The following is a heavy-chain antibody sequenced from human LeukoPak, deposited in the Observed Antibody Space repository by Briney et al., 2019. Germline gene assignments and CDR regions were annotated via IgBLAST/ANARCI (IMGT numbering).Heavy chain of an antibody. CDR2: ISGSGGAT. CDR1: GFTFSSYA. CDR3: AKDPTVGEWPNWFDP. Sequence: GGSLRLSCAASGFTFSSYAMGWVRQAPEGGLQWVSAISGSGGATYSADSVKGRFTISGDNSKNTLYLQMNTLRAEDTAVYYCAKDPTVGEWPNWFDPWGQGTLVTVSS. V-gene: IGHV3-23*01. D-gene: IGHD3-16*01. J-gene: IGHJ5*02.